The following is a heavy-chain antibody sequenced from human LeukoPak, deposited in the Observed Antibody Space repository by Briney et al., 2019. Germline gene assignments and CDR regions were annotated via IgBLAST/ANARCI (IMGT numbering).Heavy chain of an antibody. J-gene: IGHJ6*02. CDR2: IYYSGTT. V-gene: IGHV4-39*01. Sequence: PSETLSLTSTLSGGSISSTAYYWGWIRQPPGRGLEWIATIYYSGTTYYNPSLESRVTVSVDTSKNQFYLKLSSVTAADTSVYYCSRQGVRGTYYYAMDVWGQGTTVTVSS. CDR3: SRQGVRGTYYYAMDV. D-gene: IGHD3-10*01. CDR1: GGSISSTAYY.